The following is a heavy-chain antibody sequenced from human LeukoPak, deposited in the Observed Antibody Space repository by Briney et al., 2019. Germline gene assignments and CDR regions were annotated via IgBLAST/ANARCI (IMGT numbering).Heavy chain of an antibody. D-gene: IGHD6-13*01. CDR1: GFSLSTSGVG. Sequence: SGPTLVNPTQTLTLTCTFSGFSLSTSGVGVGWIRQPPGKALEWLALIYWDDDKRYSPSLKSRLTITKDTSKSQVVLTMTNMDPVDTATYYCAHRRVSTWRLNSWFDPWGQGTRVTVSS. J-gene: IGHJ5*02. V-gene: IGHV2-5*02. CDR3: AHRRVSTWRLNSWFDP. CDR2: IYWDDDK.